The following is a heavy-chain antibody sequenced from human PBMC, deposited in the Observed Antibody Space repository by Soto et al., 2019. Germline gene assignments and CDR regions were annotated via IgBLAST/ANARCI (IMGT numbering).Heavy chain of an antibody. CDR1: GFTFSSYA. CDR2: ISYDGSNK. J-gene: IGHJ4*02. V-gene: IGHV3-30-3*01. D-gene: IGHD3-10*01. CDR3: ARAVGSGTIDY. Sequence: SLRLSCAASGFTFSSYAMHWVRQAPGKGLEWVAVISYDGSNKYYADSVKGRFTISRDNSKNTLYLQMNSLRAEDTAVYYCARAVGSGTIDYWGQGTLVTVSS.